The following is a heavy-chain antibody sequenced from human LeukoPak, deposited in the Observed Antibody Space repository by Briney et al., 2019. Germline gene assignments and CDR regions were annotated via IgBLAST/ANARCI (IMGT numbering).Heavy chain of an antibody. J-gene: IGHJ4*02. V-gene: IGHV3-15*01. Sequence: GGSLRLSCAASGFTFSNAWMSWVRQAPGKGLEWVGRIKSKTDGGTTDYAAPVKGRFTISRDNAKNSLYLQMNSLRAEDTAVYYCARMFRFWTTDPFDYWGQGTLVTVSS. CDR1: GFTFSNAW. CDR3: ARMFRFWTTDPFDY. D-gene: IGHD3/OR15-3a*01. CDR2: IKSKTDGGTT.